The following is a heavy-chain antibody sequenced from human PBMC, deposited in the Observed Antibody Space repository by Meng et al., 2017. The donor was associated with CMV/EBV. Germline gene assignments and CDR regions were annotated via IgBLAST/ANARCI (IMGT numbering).Heavy chain of an antibody. V-gene: IGHV3-48*04. CDR2: ISSSSSTI. D-gene: IGHD2-21*01. J-gene: IGHJ6*02. Sequence: ETLSLTCAASGFTFSSYSMNWVRQAPGKGLKWVSYISSSSSTIYYADSVKGRFTISRDNAKNSLYLQMNSLRAEDTAVYYCARALCGGDCYSYYYYYGMDVWGQGTTVTVSS. CDR3: ARALCGGDCYSYYYYYGMDV. CDR1: GFTFSSYS.